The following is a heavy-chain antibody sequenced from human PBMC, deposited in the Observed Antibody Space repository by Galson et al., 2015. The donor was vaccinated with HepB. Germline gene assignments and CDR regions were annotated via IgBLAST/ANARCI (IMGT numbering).Heavy chain of an antibody. CDR3: AQEATYFHLLTGYHVFAY. CDR1: GFSLSTSGVG. J-gene: IGHJ4*02. V-gene: IGHV2-5*02. D-gene: IGHD3-9*01. Sequence: PALVKPTQTLTLTCTFSGFSLSTSGVGVGWIRQPPGKALEWLALIYWDDDKRYSPSLKSRLTITKDTSKNQVVLTMTNMDPVDTATYYCAQEATYFHLLTGYHVFAYWGQGALVTVSS. CDR2: IYWDDDK.